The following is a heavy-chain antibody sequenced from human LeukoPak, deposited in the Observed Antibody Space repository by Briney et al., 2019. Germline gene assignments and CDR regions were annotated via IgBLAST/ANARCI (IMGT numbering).Heavy chain of an antibody. V-gene: IGHV1-2*02. Sequence: ASVKVSCKASGYTFTGYYTHWVRQAPGQGLEWMGWINPNSGGTNYAQKFQGRVTMTRDTSISTACMELSRLRSDDTAVYYCARSLTKWESDYWGQGTLVTVSS. CDR1: GYTFTGYY. CDR2: INPNSGGT. D-gene: IGHD1-26*01. CDR3: ARSLTKWESDY. J-gene: IGHJ4*02.